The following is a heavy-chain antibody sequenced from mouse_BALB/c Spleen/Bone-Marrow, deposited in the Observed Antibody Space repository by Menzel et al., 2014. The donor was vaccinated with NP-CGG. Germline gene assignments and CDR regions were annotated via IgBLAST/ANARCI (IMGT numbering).Heavy chain of an antibody. CDR2: IDPANGNT. D-gene: IGHD4-1*01. Sequence: EVQLVESGAELVKPGASVKLPCTASGFNIKDTYMHWVKQRPEQGLEWIGRIDPANGNTKYDPKFQGKATITADTSSNTAYLQLSSLTSEDTAVYYCARAGRGRYFDVWGAGTTVTVSS. CDR3: ARAGRGRYFDV. J-gene: IGHJ1*01. CDR1: GFNIKDTY. V-gene: IGHV14-3*02.